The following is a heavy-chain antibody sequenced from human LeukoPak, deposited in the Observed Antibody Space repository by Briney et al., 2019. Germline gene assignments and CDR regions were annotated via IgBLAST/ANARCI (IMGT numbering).Heavy chain of an antibody. CDR1: GFTFRNYA. J-gene: IGHJ1*01. V-gene: IGHV3-23*01. D-gene: IGHD3-22*01. CDR2: ISGSGGTT. Sequence: GTSLRLSCAASGFTFRNYAMSWVRQSPGQGLEWVSTISGSGGTTYYADSVKGRFTISRDNSKNTLHLQMNSLRAADTAVYYCAKVYFDTNGYLTPFQHWGQGTLVTVSS. CDR3: AKVYFDTNGYLTPFQH.